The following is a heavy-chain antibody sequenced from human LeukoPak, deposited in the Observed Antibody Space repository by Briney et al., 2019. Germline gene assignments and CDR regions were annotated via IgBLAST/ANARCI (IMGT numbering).Heavy chain of an antibody. CDR1: GYSFTSYW. V-gene: IGHV5-51*01. CDR3: ARRTYDVLTGTPSSVRKNWFGS. CDR2: IYPGDSDT. D-gene: IGHD3/OR15-3a*01. J-gene: IGHJ5*01. Sequence: GESLKISCKGSGYSFTSYWIGWVRQMPGKGLEWMGIIYPGDSDTRYSPSFQGQVTISADKSISTAYLQWSSLKASDTAMYYCARRTYDVLTGTPSSVRKNWFGSWGQGTLVTVSS.